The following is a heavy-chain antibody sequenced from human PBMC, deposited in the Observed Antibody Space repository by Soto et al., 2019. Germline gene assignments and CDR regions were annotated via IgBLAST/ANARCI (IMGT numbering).Heavy chain of an antibody. V-gene: IGHV3-30-3*01. CDR1: GFIFSDYA. Sequence: GGSLRLSCVASGFIFSDYAMHWARQAPGKGLVWVALISPDGGNQYYSESAKGRFTISRDNSKNTLYLQMNDLRPDDTALYYCARENSRIAPRLFQHWGHGSLVTVSS. CDR2: ISPDGGNQ. CDR3: ARENSRIAPRLFQH. J-gene: IGHJ1*01. D-gene: IGHD6-6*01.